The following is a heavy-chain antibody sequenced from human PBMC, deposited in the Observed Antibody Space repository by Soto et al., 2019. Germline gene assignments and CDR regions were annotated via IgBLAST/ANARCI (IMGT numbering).Heavy chain of an antibody. V-gene: IGHV1-2*04. CDR1: GYTFTGYY. D-gene: IGHD2-2*01. J-gene: IGHJ6*02. CDR3: ARSAYCTSTTCPPYYGMDV. CDR2: INPNGGGT. Sequence: GASVKVSCKASGYTFTGYYIHWVRQAPGQGLEWMGWINPNGGGTNYAQKFQDWVTMTRDTSISTAYMELSRLRSDDTAVYYCARSAYCTSTTCPPYYGMDVWGQGTTVTVSS.